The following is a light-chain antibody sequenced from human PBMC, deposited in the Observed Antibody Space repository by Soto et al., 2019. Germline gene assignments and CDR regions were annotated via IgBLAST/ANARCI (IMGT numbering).Light chain of an antibody. V-gene: IGKV3-15*01. CDR1: QRVSRN. CDR3: QQYHNWPPIP. J-gene: IGKJ5*01. Sequence: EMVMTRSPATLSVSPGERGTLSCRASQRVSRNLAWYQQTPGQAPRLPIYGASTRATGIPARFSGRGSGTEFTLTISTLQSDDSAAYYCQQYHNWPPIPSGQGTRLEI. CDR2: GAS.